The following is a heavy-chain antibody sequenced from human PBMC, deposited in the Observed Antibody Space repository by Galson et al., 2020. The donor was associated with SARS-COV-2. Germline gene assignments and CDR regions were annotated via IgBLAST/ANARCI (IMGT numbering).Heavy chain of an antibody. CDR1: GFSLTTSGMG. Sequence: SGPTLVHRAHTLTLTSTFSGFSLTTSGMGVTWIRHPPGKALEWLALIDWDYDKYYRTSLRTRLIISRDTSKNQVFLTMTNMDPVDTATYYCARMADGYGGYDYGSSPFDYWGQGTLVTVSS. CDR2: IDWDYDK. CDR3: ARMADGYGGYDYGSSPFDY. V-gene: IGHV2-70*01. D-gene: IGHD5-12*01. J-gene: IGHJ4*02.